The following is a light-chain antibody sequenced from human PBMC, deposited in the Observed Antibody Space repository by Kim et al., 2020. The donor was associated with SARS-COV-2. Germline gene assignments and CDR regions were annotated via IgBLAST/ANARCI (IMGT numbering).Light chain of an antibody. V-gene: IGKV3-11*01. Sequence: EIVLTQSPATLSLSPGERATLSYRASQSVSSYLAWYQQKPGQAPRLLIYDASNRATGIPARFSGSGSGTDFTLTIGSLEPEDFAVYYCQQRGNWPLTFGGGTKVEIK. CDR3: QQRGNWPLT. CDR1: QSVSSY. CDR2: DAS. J-gene: IGKJ4*01.